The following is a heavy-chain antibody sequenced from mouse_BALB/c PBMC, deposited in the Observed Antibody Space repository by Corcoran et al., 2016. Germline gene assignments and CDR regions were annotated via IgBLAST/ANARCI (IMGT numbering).Heavy chain of an antibody. CDR3: AREPYAMDY. CDR2: INTYTGEP. Sequence: QIQLVQSGPELKKPGETVKISCKASGYTFTNYGMNWVKQAPGKGLKWMGWINTYTGEPTYADDFKGRFAFSLETSASTAYLQINSLKNEDMATYFYAREPYAMDYWGQGTSVTVSS. V-gene: IGHV9-1*02. J-gene: IGHJ4*01. CDR1: GYTFTNYG.